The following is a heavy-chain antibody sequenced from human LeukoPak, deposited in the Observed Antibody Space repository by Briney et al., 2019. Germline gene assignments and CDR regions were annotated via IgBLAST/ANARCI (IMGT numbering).Heavy chain of an antibody. Sequence: SETLSLTCTVSGGSLTSFFWSWIRQPPGMPLEWIGNIYYTGGTNYNPSLESRVTISVDSSKNQISLKLSSVTAADTAFYYCARSPSLYRSTWTTPAAHVDLWGRGTLVSVSS. CDR2: IYYTGGT. CDR1: GGSLTSFF. CDR3: ARSPSLYRSTWTTPAAHVDL. J-gene: IGHJ2*01. D-gene: IGHD6-13*01. V-gene: IGHV4-59*01.